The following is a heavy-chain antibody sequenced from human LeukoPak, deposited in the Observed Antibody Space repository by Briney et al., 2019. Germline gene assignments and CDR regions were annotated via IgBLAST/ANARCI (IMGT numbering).Heavy chain of an antibody. CDR3: ARDAFDYYGVDV. Sequence: ASVRVSCTASGYTFYGYYVNWVRQAPGQGLEWIGWINCNSGGTNYAQRFQGRVTMTRDTSTSTAYMELSRLTPDDTAVYYCARDAFDYYGVDVWGQGTTVTVPS. CDR1: GYTFYGYY. CDR2: INCNSGGT. V-gene: IGHV1-2*02. J-gene: IGHJ6*02.